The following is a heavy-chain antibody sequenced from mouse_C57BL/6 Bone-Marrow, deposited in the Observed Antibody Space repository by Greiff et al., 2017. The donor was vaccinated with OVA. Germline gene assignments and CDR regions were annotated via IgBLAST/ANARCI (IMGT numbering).Heavy chain of an antibody. CDR3: AHYYGGSYDY. J-gene: IGHJ3*01. Sequence: EVQVVESGAELVKPGASVKLSCTASGFTITDYYMHWVKQRTEQGLEWIGRIDPDDGETKYTPKFQGKATITADTSSNTAYLQLSSLASEDTAVYYCAHYYGGSYDYWGQGTLVTVSA. CDR1: GFTITDYY. D-gene: IGHD1-1*01. V-gene: IGHV14-2*01. CDR2: IDPDDGET.